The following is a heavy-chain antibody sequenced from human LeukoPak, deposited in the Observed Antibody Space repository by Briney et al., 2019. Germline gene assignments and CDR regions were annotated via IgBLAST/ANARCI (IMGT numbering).Heavy chain of an antibody. J-gene: IGHJ6*02. D-gene: IGHD2-2*01. CDR3: ARDVVVVPAAIHYGMDV. V-gene: IGHV4-34*01. CDR1: GGSFSDYF. Sequence: PSETLSLTCAVYGGSFSDYFWGWIRQPPGKGLEWVGEINHSGRTYYNPSLKSRVTISVDTSKNQFSLNLSSVTAADTAVYYCARDVVVVPAAIHYGMDVWGQGTTVTVAS. CDR2: INHSGRT.